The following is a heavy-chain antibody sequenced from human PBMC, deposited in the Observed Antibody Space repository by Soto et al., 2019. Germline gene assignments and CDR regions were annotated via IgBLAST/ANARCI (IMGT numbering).Heavy chain of an antibody. CDR3: ARNGEEIFEY. V-gene: IGHV3-11*05. Sequence: QVQLVESGGGLVKPGGSLRLSCAASGFTFSHYYMSWFRQAPGKGLEWISYISSSSSYTVYADSVKGRFTSSRDNAKNSLYLKMNSLRAEDTAVYYCARNGEEIFEYWGQGTLVTVSS. D-gene: IGHD2-8*01. J-gene: IGHJ4*02. CDR1: GFTFSHYY. CDR2: ISSSSSYT.